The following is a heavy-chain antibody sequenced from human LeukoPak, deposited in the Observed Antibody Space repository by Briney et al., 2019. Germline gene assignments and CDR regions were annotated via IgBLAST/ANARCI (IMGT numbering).Heavy chain of an antibody. D-gene: IGHD6-19*01. CDR2: INGDGTST. CDR3: TRQWHTPSDY. Sequence: GGSLRLSCAASGFIFSSYWMHWVRQKPGEGPLWLSRINGDGTSTAYAHSVQGRFIISRDNAKNTLYLQMNSLRVDDTAVYYCTRQWHTPSDYWGQGTVVTVSS. V-gene: IGHV3-74*03. CDR1: GFIFSSYW. J-gene: IGHJ4*02.